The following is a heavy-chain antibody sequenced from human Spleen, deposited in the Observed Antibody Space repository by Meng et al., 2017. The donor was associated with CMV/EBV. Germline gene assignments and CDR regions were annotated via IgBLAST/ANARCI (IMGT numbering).Heavy chain of an antibody. CDR2: INHSGST. J-gene: IGHJ4*02. CDR3: AAPGNRYSYADLDY. CDR1: GGSFSGYY. Sequence: SETLSLTCAVYGGSFSGYYWSWIRQPPGKGLEWIGEINHSGSTNYNPSLKSRVTISVDTSKNQFSLKLSSVTAADTAVYYCAAPGNRYSYADLDYWGQGILVTVSS. V-gene: IGHV4-34*01. D-gene: IGHD5-18*01.